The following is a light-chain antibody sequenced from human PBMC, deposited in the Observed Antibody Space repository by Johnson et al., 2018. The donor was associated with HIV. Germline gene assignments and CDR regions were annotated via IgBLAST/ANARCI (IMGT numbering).Light chain of an antibody. V-gene: IGLV1-51*02. J-gene: IGLJ1*01. CDR1: SSNIGNNY. CDR2: ENN. CDR3: GTWDSSVSAYV. Sequence: QSVLTQPPSVSAAPGQKVTISCSGSSSNIGNNYVSWYQQLPGTAPKLLIYENNKRPSGIPDRFSGSKSGTSATLGITGLKTGDEADYYCGTWDSSVSAYVFGTGTKVTVL.